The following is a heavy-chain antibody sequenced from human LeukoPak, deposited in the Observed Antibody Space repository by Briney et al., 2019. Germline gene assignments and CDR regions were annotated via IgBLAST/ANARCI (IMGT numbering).Heavy chain of an antibody. J-gene: IGHJ4*02. CDR3: AKDFDYYDSSGYRRFDY. D-gene: IGHD3-22*01. Sequence: PGGSLRLSCAASGFTFSSYEMNWVRQAPGKGLEWVSAISGSGGRTYYADSVKGRFTISRDNSKNTLYLQMNSLRAEDTAVYYCAKDFDYYDSSGYRRFDYWGQGTLVTVSS. CDR2: ISGSGGRT. V-gene: IGHV3-23*01. CDR1: GFTFSSYE.